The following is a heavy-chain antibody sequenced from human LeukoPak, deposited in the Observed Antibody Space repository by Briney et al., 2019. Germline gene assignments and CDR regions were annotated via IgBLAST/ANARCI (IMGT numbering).Heavy chain of an antibody. CDR1: GGSFSGYY. CDR3: ARDFYDSSGYCDY. CDR2: INHSGST. J-gene: IGHJ4*02. V-gene: IGHV4-34*01. Sequence: PSETLSLTCAVYGGSFSGYYWSWIRQPPGKGLEWIGEINHSGSTNYNPSLKSRVTISVDTSKNQFSLKLSSVTAADTAVYYCARDFYDSSGYCDYWGQGILVTVSS. D-gene: IGHD3-22*01.